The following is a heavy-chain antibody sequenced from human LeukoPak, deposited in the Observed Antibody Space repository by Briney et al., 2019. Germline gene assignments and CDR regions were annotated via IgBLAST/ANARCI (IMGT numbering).Heavy chain of an antibody. CDR2: ISSSSSYI. J-gene: IGHJ4*02. CDR1: GFTFSSYS. V-gene: IGHV3-21*01. Sequence: GGSLRLSCAASGFTFSSYSMNWVRQAPGKGLEWVSSISSSSSYIYYADSVKGRFTISRDNAKNSPYLQMNSLRAEDTAVYYCARDTEGLNYYDSSGYYGYWGQGTLVTVSS. D-gene: IGHD3-22*01. CDR3: ARDTEGLNYYDSSGYYGY.